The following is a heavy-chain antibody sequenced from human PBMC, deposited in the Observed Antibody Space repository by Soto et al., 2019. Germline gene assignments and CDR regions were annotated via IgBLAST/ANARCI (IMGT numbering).Heavy chain of an antibody. CDR3: ANETRISGWYYFDY. V-gene: IGHV3-9*01. D-gene: IGHD6-19*01. J-gene: IGHJ4*02. CDR2: ISWSGGTI. Sequence: EVQLVASGGCWVQPGGTLILSCVASGFTFDDYAIHWVRQAPGKGLEWVSGISWSGGTIGYADSVKGRFTISRDNARNSVELQMNSLRAEDTDFYYCANETRISGWYYFDYWGQGTLVTVSS. CDR1: GFTFDDYA.